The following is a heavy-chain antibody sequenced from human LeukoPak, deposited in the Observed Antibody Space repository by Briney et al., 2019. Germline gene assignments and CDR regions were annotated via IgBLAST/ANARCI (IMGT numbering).Heavy chain of an antibody. J-gene: IGHJ4*02. Sequence: GGSLRLSCAASGFTFNRNAISWVRQAPGKGLEWVSTIIGSSGSTFYADSVKGRFTISKDTSKNTLYLHMSSLRADDTAVYYCAKGGYDYVEVAYFDYWGQGTLVTVSS. CDR1: GFTFNRNA. D-gene: IGHD5-12*01. CDR3: AKGGYDYVEVAYFDY. CDR2: IIGSSGST. V-gene: IGHV3-23*01.